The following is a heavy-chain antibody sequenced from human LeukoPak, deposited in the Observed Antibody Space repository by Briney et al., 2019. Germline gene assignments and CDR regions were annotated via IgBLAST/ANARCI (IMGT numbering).Heavy chain of an antibody. CDR1: GFTVSSNY. V-gene: IGHV3-53*05. Sequence: GGSLRLSCAASGFTVSSNYMSWVRQAPGKGLEWVSVIYSGGSTYYADSVKGRFTISRDNSKNTLYLQMNSLRAEDTAVYYCAKASTYGYCSSTTCYTHFDYWGQGTLVTVSS. CDR3: AKASTYGYCSSTTCYTHFDY. CDR2: IYSGGST. J-gene: IGHJ4*02. D-gene: IGHD2-2*02.